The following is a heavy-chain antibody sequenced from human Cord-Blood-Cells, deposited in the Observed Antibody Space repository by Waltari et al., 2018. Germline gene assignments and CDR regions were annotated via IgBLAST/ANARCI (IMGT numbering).Heavy chain of an antibody. CDR2: INHSGST. Sequence: QVQLQQWGARLSQPSETLSLTRAVYGGSLSGYYLGWIRQPPGKGLEWIGEINHSGSTNYNPSLKSRVTISVDTSKNQFSLKLSSVTAADTAVYYCARVNYYGSGSYTIDYWGQGTLVTVSS. CDR1: GGSLSGYY. J-gene: IGHJ4*02. V-gene: IGHV4-34*01. CDR3: ARVNYYGSGSYTIDY. D-gene: IGHD3-10*01.